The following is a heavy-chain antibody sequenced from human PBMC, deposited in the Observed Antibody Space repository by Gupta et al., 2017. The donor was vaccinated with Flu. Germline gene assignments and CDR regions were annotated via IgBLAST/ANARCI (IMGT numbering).Heavy chain of an antibody. CDR2: IYYSGST. J-gene: IGHJ4*02. Sequence: QLQLQESGPGLVKPSETLSLTCTVSGGSISSSSYYWGWIRQPPGKGLEWIGSIYYSGSTYYNPSLKSRVTISVDTSKNQFSLKLSAVTAADTAVYYCARHDGARRGYSSGWYYWGQGTLVTVSS. D-gene: IGHD6-19*01. V-gene: IGHV4-39*01. CDR3: ARHDGARRGYSSGWYY. CDR1: GGSISSSSYY.